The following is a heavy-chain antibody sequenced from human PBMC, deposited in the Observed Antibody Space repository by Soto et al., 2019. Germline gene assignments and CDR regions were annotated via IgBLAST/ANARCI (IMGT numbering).Heavy chain of an antibody. CDR2: INPNSGGT. J-gene: IGHJ4*02. CDR1: GYTFTGYY. D-gene: IGHD3-10*01. CDR3: ARAVVLLWFGELSPRFDY. Sequence: GASVKVSCKASGYTFTGYYMHWVRQAPGQGLEWMGWINPNSGGTNYAQKFQGRVTMTRDTSISTAYMELSRLRSDDTAVYYCARAVVLLWFGELSPRFDYWGQGTLVTVS. V-gene: IGHV1-2*02.